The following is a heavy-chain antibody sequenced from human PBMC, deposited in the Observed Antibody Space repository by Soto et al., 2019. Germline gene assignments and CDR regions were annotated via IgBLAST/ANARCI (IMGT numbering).Heavy chain of an antibody. J-gene: IGHJ4*02. CDR1: GFTFNNFA. CDR2: ISGNGGAT. Sequence: EVQMAESGGGLVQPGGSLTLTCSPSGFTFNNFAMHWLRQAPGKGLDYVSSISGNGGATHYADSVKGRFTISRDNSKNILFLRMSSLRPEDTALYYCVKDYGRNWNYVFDFWGQGTLVTVSP. CDR3: VKDYGRNWNYVFDF. D-gene: IGHD1-7*01. V-gene: IGHV3-64D*08.